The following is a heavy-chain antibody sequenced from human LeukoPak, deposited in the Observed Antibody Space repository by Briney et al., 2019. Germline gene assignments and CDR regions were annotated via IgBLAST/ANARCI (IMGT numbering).Heavy chain of an antibody. J-gene: IGHJ5*01. CDR1: GYSFTNYW. Sequence: MTGESLKISCEGSGYSFTNYWIGWVRQMPGKGLQWMGIIYPGDSETKYSPSFQGQVILSADNSISTAYLQLSSLKASDTAIYYCARRSIGVFDSWGQGTLVTVSS. V-gene: IGHV5-51*01. D-gene: IGHD3-22*01. CDR3: ARRSIGVFDS. CDR2: IYPGDSET.